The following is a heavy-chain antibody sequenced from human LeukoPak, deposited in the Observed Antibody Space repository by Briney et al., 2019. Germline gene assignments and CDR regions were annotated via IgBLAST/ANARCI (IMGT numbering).Heavy chain of an antibody. CDR1: GYTFTSYA. Sequence: ASVKVSCKASGYTFTSYAMHWVRQAPGQRLEWMGWINAGNGNTKYSQKFQGRVTITRDTSASTAYMELSSLRSEDTAVYYCARGDIVVVVAATWDYWGQGTLVTASS. J-gene: IGHJ4*02. D-gene: IGHD2-15*01. CDR2: INAGNGNT. V-gene: IGHV1-3*01. CDR3: ARGDIVVVVAATWDY.